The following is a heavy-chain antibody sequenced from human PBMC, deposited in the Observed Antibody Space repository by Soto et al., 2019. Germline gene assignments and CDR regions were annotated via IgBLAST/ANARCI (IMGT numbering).Heavy chain of an antibody. CDR2: IYYSGST. Sequence: PSETLSLTCTVSGGSVSSGSYYWSWIRQPPGKGLEWIGYIYYSGSTNYNPSLKSRVTISVDTSKNQFSLKLSSVTAADTAVYYCARDSFVSIFGVVIIYGMDVWGQGTTVPVSS. CDR1: GGSVSSGSYY. D-gene: IGHD3-3*01. CDR3: ARDSFVSIFGVVIIYGMDV. J-gene: IGHJ6*02. V-gene: IGHV4-61*01.